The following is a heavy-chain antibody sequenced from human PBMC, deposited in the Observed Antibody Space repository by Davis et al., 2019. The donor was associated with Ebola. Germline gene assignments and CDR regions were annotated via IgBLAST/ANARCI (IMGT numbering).Heavy chain of an antibody. V-gene: IGHV3-21*01. D-gene: IGHD3-16*01. CDR3: ARDRPLDFFFGDYYGMDV. Sequence: PGGSLRLSCVASGFTFRNYWMSWVRQAPGKALEWVSSISSDSDYIYYADSAKGRFTISRDNAKNSLFLQMNSLRAEDTAVYYCARDRPLDFFFGDYYGMDVWGQGTTVTVSS. CDR1: GFTFRNYW. CDR2: ISSDSDYI. J-gene: IGHJ6*02.